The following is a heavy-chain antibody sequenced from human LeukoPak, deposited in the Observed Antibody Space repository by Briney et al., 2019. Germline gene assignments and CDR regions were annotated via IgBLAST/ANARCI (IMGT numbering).Heavy chain of an antibody. CDR2: ISGSGGST. CDR3: AKFNFGQWLELDY. J-gene: IGHJ4*02. V-gene: IGHV3-23*01. CDR1: GFTFSSYG. D-gene: IGHD6-19*01. Sequence: GGSLRLSCAASGFTFSSYGMSWVRQAPGKGPEWVSAISGSGGSTYYADSVRGRFTISRDNSKNTLYLQVNSLRAEDTAVYYCAKFNFGQWLELDYWGQGTLVTVSS.